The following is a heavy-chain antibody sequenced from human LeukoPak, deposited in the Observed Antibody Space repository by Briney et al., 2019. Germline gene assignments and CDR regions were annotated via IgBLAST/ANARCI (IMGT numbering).Heavy chain of an antibody. V-gene: IGHV3-33*01. CDR2: IWYDGSNK. CDR3: ARVLCSGGTCLDAFDI. CDR1: GFTFSSYG. J-gene: IGHJ3*02. Sequence: GGSLRLSCVASGFTFSSYGMYWVRQAPGKGLEWVAVIWYDGSNKYYADSVKGRFTISRDNSKNTLYLQMNSLRAEDTAVYYCARVLCSGGTCLDAFDIWGQGTMVTVSS. D-gene: IGHD2-15*01.